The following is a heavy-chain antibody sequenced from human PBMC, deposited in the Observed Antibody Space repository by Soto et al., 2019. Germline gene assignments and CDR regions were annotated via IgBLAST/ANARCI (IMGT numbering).Heavy chain of an antibody. Sequence: GGSLRLSCAASGFTFSSYGMHWVRQAPGKGLEWVAVIWYDGSNKYYADSVKGRFTISRDNSKNTLYLQMNSLRAEDTALYYCARGGDGYNYDPWYFDYWGQGTLVTVPQ. V-gene: IGHV3-33*01. CDR3: ARGGDGYNYDPWYFDY. J-gene: IGHJ4*02. D-gene: IGHD5-12*01. CDR1: GFTFSSYG. CDR2: IWYDGSNK.